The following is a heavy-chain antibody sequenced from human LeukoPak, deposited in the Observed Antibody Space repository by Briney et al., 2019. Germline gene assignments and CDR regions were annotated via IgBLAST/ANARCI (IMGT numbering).Heavy chain of an antibody. J-gene: IGHJ3*02. D-gene: IGHD4-11*01. Sequence: SETLSLTCTVSGGSISSGSFYWSWIRQPTGKGLEWIGRIYASGSTNYNPSLKGRVTISVDTSNNQFSLKLSSVTAADTAVYYCARDLLGDYSDFLPAFDIWGQGTMVTVSS. CDR3: ARDLLGDYSDFLPAFDI. CDR2: IYASGST. V-gene: IGHV4-61*02. CDR1: GGSISSGSFY.